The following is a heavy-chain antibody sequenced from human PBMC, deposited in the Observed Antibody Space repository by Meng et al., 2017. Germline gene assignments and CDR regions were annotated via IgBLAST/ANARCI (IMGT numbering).Heavy chain of an antibody. D-gene: IGHD1-7*01. CDR2: IIPIFGTA. CDR1: GFTFSSYA. CDR3: ARIWNSLKDYDY. J-gene: IGHJ4*02. V-gene: IGHV1-69*01. Sequence: GQVVESGGGLVQPGGSLRLSCAASGFTFSSYAMSWVRQAPGQGLEWMGGIIPIFGTANYAQKFQGRVTITADESTSTAYMELSSLRSEDTAVYYCARIWNSLKDYDYWGQGTLVTVSS.